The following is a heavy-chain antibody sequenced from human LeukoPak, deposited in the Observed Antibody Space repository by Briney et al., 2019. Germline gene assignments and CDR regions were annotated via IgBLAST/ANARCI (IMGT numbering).Heavy chain of an antibody. J-gene: IGHJ4*02. V-gene: IGHV3-23*01. Sequence: GGSLRLSCAASGFTFSNFAMSWVRQAPGKGPEWVSAISDSGGNTFYADSVKGRFTVSRDNSKNTFYLQMNSLRAEDTAVYYCAKDGVWGQGTLVTVSS. CDR3: AKDGV. D-gene: IGHD3-3*01. CDR1: GFTFSNFA. CDR2: ISDSGGNT.